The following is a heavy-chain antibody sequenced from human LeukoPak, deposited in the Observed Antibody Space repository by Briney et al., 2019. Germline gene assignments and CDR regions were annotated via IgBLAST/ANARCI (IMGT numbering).Heavy chain of an antibody. J-gene: IGHJ4*02. Sequence: GSLRLSCAASGFTFSSHGMHWVRQAPGKGLEWVAVVSYDGSNKYYADSVKGRFAISRDNSKKTLHLQMNSLRVEDTAVYYCARDRTDDYGDFLYWGQGTLVTVSS. CDR3: ARDRTDDYGDFLY. D-gene: IGHD4-17*01. V-gene: IGHV3-30*03. CDR1: GFTFSSHG. CDR2: VSYDGSNK.